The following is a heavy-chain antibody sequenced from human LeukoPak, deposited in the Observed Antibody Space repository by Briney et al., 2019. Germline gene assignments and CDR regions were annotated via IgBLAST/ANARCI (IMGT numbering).Heavy chain of an antibody. J-gene: IGHJ4*02. CDR3: AKDRTGIVGANALEYYFDY. CDR1: GFIFRNYG. Sequence: GGSLRLSCAASGFIFRNYGMHWVRQAPGKGLEWVALMRSDGTRESYADSVKGRFTISRDISKNTLYLQMDSLRAEDTAVYYCAKDRTGIVGANALEYYFDYWGQGTLVTVSS. CDR2: MRSDGTRE. V-gene: IGHV3-30*02. D-gene: IGHD1-26*01.